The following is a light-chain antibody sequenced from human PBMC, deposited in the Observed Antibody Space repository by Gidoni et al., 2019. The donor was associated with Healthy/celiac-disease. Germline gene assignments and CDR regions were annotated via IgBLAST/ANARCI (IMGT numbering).Light chain of an antibody. V-gene: IGKV3-11*01. J-gene: IGKJ2*01. CDR1: QSVSSY. CDR3: QQRSN. Sequence: EIVLTQSPATLSLSPGERATLSCRASQSVSSYLAWYQQKPGQAPRLLIYYASNRATGIPARFSGSGSGTDFTLTISSLEPEDFAVYYCQQRSNFGQGTKLEIK. CDR2: YAS.